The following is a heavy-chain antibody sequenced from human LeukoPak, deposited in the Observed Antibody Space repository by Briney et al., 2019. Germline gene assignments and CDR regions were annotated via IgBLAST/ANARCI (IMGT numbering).Heavy chain of an antibody. D-gene: IGHD2-21*01. CDR1: GFTFSSYW. CDR3: ARDTGCSGGACYSFYDY. V-gene: IGHV3-7*01. Sequence: GGSLRLSCAASGFTFSSYWMTWVRQAPGRGLEWVANIKEDGSAKYHVDSVKGRFTISRDNAKNSLYLQMNSLRVEDTAVYYCARDTGCSGGACYSFYDYWGQGTLVTVSS. J-gene: IGHJ4*02. CDR2: IKEDGSAK.